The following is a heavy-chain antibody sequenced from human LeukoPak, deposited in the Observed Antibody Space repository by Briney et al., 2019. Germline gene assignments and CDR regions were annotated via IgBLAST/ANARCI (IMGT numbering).Heavy chain of an antibody. CDR1: GFTSSSYA. CDR3: AKSPRSNNPGYYYMDV. D-gene: IGHD4-11*01. CDR2: ISGTGGDT. V-gene: IGHV3-23*01. J-gene: IGHJ6*03. Sequence: WGSPRLSCAASGFTSSSYAMTWVRQAPGKGLEWLSHISGTGGDTYYADSVKGRFSIFRDNSKNTLYLQMNTLGAEDTAVYYCAKSPRSNNPGYYYMDVWGKGTTVTVSS.